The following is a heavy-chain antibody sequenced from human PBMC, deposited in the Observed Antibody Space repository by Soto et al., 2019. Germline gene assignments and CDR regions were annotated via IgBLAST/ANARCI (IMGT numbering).Heavy chain of an antibody. CDR3: ARERYGSGRPFDS. CDR2: IYHSGSK. J-gene: IGHJ4*02. CDR1: GGSIFSSSW. Sequence: QVQLQESGPGLVKPSGTLSLTCTVSGGSIFSSSWWSWVRQPPGKGLEWIGEIYHSGSKNYDPSLKSRVTISLDKSKHQFSLKLTSVTAADTAIYYCARERYGSGRPFDSWGQGTLVTVSS. D-gene: IGHD3-10*01. V-gene: IGHV4-4*02.